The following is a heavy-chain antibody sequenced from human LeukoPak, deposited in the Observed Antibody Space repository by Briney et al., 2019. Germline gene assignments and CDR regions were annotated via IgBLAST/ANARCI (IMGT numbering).Heavy chain of an antibody. J-gene: IGHJ4*02. D-gene: IGHD6-13*01. Sequence: ASVKVSCKASGYTFTSYYMHWVRQAPGQGLEWMGMINPTSGSTTFAQKFQGRVTMTRDTSTSTVYMELSSLRSEDTAVYFCVSGIAALYYFDYWGQGTLVTVSS. CDR1: GYTFTSYY. CDR2: INPTSGST. CDR3: VSGIAALYYFDY. V-gene: IGHV1-46*01.